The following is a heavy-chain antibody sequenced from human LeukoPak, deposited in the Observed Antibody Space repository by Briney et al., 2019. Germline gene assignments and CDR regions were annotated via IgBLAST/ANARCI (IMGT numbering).Heavy chain of an antibody. CDR2: IYYSGST. J-gene: IGHJ4*02. D-gene: IGHD6-13*01. V-gene: IGHV4-59*01. Sequence: SGTLSLTCTVSGGSISSYYWSWIRQPPGKGLEWIGYIYYSGSTNYNPSLKSRVTISVDTSKNQFSLKLSSVTAADTAVYYCARGSTAAGIYYFDYWGQGTLATVSS. CDR3: ARGSTAAGIYYFDY. CDR1: GGSISSYY.